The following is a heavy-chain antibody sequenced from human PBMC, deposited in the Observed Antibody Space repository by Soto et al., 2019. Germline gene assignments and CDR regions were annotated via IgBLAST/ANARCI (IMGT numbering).Heavy chain of an antibody. CDR3: ARDYSGSRSYHNYLDY. J-gene: IGHJ4*02. V-gene: IGHV4-59*01. CDR1: GGSISSYS. CDR2: VYDTGST. Sequence: TSETLSLTCSVSGGSISSYSWSWIRQPPGKGLEWIGYVYDTGSTDYNPSLKSRGTISLDTSKYHFSLRLSSVTAADTAVYYCARDYSGSRSYHNYLDYWGPAILLTRSS. D-gene: IGHD3-10*01.